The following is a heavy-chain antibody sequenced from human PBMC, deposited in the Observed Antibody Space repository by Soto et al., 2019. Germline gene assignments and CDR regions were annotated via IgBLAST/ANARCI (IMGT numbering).Heavy chain of an antibody. CDR2: IKSKTDGGTT. CDR1: GFTFSNAW. CDR3: TTTRYLDSSGYYYDY. D-gene: IGHD3-22*01. V-gene: IGHV3-15*07. J-gene: IGHJ4*02. Sequence: EVQLVESGGGLVKPGGSLRLSCAASGFTFSNAWMDWVRQAPGKGLEWVGRIKSKTDGGTTDYAAPVKGRFTISRDDSKNTLYLQMNSLKTEDTAVYYCTTTRYLDSSGYYYDYWGQGTLVTVSS.